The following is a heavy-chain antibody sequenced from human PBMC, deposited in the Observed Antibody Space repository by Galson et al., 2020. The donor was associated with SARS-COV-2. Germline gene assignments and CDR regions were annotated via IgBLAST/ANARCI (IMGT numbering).Heavy chain of an antibody. CDR3: ARHSYSSVIDY. CDR1: GGSISSYY. CDR2: IYYSGST. D-gene: IGHD6-19*01. Sequence: SETLSLTCTVSGGSISSYYWSWIRQPPGKGLEWIGYIYYSGSTNYNPSLKSRVTISVDTSKNQFSLKLSSVTAADTAVYYCARHSYSSVIDYWGQGTLVTVSS. V-gene: IGHV4-59*08. J-gene: IGHJ4*02.